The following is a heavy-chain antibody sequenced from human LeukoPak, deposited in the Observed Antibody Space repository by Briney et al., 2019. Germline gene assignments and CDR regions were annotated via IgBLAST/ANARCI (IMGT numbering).Heavy chain of an antibody. Sequence: GGSLRLSCGASGFAFRTYSMSWVRQAPGKGLEWVSYISSSSGSKHYADSVRGRFAISRDNAKNSLYLQMNSLRDEDTAVYYCARALDGMDVWGQGTTVAVSS. CDR3: ARALDGMDV. V-gene: IGHV3-48*02. CDR1: GFAFRTYS. CDR2: ISSSSGSK. J-gene: IGHJ6*02.